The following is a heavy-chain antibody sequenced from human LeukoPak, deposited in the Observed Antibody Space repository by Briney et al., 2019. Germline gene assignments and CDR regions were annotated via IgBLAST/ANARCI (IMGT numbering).Heavy chain of an antibody. CDR2: ISSSSSYI. CDR1: GFTFSSYS. CDR3: ARGYSGYVGVPADY. J-gene: IGHJ4*02. Sequence: GGSLRLSCAASGFTFSSYSMNWVRQAPGKGLEWVSSISSSSSYIYYAGSVKGRFTISRDNAKNSLYLQMNSLRAEDTAVYYCARGYSGYVGVPADYWGQGTLVTVSS. V-gene: IGHV3-21*01. D-gene: IGHD5-12*01.